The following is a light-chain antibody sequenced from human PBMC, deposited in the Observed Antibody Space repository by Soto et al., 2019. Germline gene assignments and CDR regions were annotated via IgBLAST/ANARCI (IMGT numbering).Light chain of an antibody. J-gene: IGLJ1*01. CDR1: SSDVGGYNY. CDR3: SSYTSSSNPYV. CDR2: EVS. Sequence: LTQPASVSGSLGQSITISCTGTSSDVGGYNYVSWYQLHPGKAPKLMIYEVSNRPSGVSNRFSGSKSGNTASLTISGLQAEDEADYYCSSYTSSSNPYVFGTGTKVTVL. V-gene: IGLV2-14*01.